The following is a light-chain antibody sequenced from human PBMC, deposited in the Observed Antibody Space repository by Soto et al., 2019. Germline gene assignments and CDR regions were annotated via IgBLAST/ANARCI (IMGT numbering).Light chain of an antibody. CDR3: AAWDDSLNGVV. J-gene: IGLJ2*01. CDR1: SSNIGSNT. V-gene: IGLV1-44*01. CDR2: SNN. Sequence: QSVLTQPPSASGTPGQRVTISCSGSSSNIGSNTVNWYQQLPGTAPKLLIYSNNQRPSGVPDRFSGSKSCTSASLAISGLQSEDEDDYYCAAWDDSLNGVVFGGGTKLTVL.